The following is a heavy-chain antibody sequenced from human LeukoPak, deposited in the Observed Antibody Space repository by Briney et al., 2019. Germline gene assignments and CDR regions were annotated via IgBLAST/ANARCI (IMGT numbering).Heavy chain of an antibody. CDR1: GFTFSSYS. Sequence: LSGGSLRLSCAASGFTFSSYSMNWVRQAPGKGLEWVSYISSSSSTIYYADSVKGRFTISRDNAKNSLYLQMNSLRAEDTAVYYCARADYDILTGLAGDAFDIWGQGTMVTVSS. CDR3: ARADYDILTGLAGDAFDI. CDR2: ISSSSSTI. V-gene: IGHV3-48*01. D-gene: IGHD3-9*01. J-gene: IGHJ3*02.